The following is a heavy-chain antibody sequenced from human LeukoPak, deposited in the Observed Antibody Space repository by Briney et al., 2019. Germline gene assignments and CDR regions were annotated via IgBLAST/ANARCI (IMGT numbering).Heavy chain of an antibody. CDR2: IIPIFGTA. J-gene: IGHJ6*02. V-gene: IGHV1-69*13. CDR3: VQKASRGYYYGMDV. Sequence: ASVTVSFTGSGYTLSNHAFSWVRQAPGQGLEWMGGIIPIFGTANYAQKFQGRVTITADESTSTAYMELSSLRSEDTAVYYCVQKASRGYYYGMDVWGQGTTVTVSS. CDR1: GYTLSNHA.